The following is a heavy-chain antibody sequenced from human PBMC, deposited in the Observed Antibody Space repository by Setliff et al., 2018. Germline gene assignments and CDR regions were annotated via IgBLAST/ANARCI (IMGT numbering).Heavy chain of an antibody. J-gene: IGHJ4*02. V-gene: IGHV4-31*01. CDR2: IYYSGST. Sequence: SETLSLTCTVSGGSISSGGYYWSWIRQHPGKGLEWIGYIYYSGSTYYNPSRKTLFTISVDTSENQFSLKLSSVTAADTAVYYCARRTEYYNFWSGYYDYWGQGTLVTVSS. CDR1: GGSISSGGYY. D-gene: IGHD3-3*01. CDR3: ARRTEYYNFWSGYYDY.